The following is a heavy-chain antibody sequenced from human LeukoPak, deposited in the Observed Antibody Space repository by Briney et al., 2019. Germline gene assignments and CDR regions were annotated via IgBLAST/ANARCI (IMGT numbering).Heavy chain of an antibody. CDR1: GFTFFSYW. D-gene: IGHD5-18*01. Sequence: GGSLRLSCAASGFTFFSYWMHWVRQAPGKGLVWVSRINGYGSSTDFADSVKGRFTISRDNAKNTLYLQVNSLRAEDTAVYYCARDAPGNTALDYWGQGTLVTVSS. V-gene: IGHV3-74*01. CDR2: INGYGSST. J-gene: IGHJ4*02. CDR3: ARDAPGNTALDY.